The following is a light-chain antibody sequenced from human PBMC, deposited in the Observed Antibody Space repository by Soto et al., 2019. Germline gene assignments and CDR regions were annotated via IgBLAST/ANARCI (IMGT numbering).Light chain of an antibody. V-gene: IGKV3-20*01. CDR1: QYVTSTY. CDR3: QHFGDSPIT. CDR2: GAS. Sequence: EIVLTQSPGTLSLSAGERATPSCRASQYVTSTYIAWCQQKPGQAPRLLIYGASTRATGTPDRFSGTGSGTDFTLTISRLEPEYFAVYYCQHFGDSPITFGQGTRLEIK. J-gene: IGKJ5*01.